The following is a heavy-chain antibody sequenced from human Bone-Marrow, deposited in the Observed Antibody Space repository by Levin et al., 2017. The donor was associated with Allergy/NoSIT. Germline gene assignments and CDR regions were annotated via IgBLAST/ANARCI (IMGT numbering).Heavy chain of an antibody. V-gene: IGHV3-23*01. J-gene: IGHJ4*02. D-gene: IGHD3-10*01. CDR1: GFTFYNYV. CDR2: ISSSGGSA. Sequence: GGSLRLSCAASGFTFYNYVMNWVRQSPGKGLEWVSGISSSGGSAYYADSVKGRFTISRDNSKNTLYLQINSLRAEDTAIYYCAKAKSHLDYYGSGSYDFWGQGTLVTVSS. CDR3: AKAKSHLDYYGSGSYDF.